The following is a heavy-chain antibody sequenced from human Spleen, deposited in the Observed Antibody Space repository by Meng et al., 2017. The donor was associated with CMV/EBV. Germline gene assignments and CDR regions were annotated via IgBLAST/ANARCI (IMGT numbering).Heavy chain of an antibody. CDR3: ARAPFTKHYYYYYYGMDV. Sequence: GSLRLSCAASGFTFSSYAMSWIRQPPGKGLEWIGYVYYSGTTNYNPSLKSRVTMSVDRSKNQFSLKLNSVTAADTAIYYCARAPFTKHYYYYYYGMDVWGQGTTVTVSS. CDR2: VYYSGTT. CDR1: GFTFSSYA. J-gene: IGHJ6*02. V-gene: IGHV4-59*01. D-gene: IGHD1-1*01.